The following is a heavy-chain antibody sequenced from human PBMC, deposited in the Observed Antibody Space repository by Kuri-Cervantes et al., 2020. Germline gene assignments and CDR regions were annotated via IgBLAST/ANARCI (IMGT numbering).Heavy chain of an antibody. CDR3: ARGARHPTYGMDV. V-gene: IGHV4-38-2*01. CDR1: GYSISSGYY. J-gene: IGHJ6*02. Sequence: GSLRLSCAVSGYSISSGYYWGWIRQPPGKGLEWIGSIYHSGRTYYNPSLKSRVTISRDTSKNQFSLKLNSVTAADTAVYYCARGARHPTYGMDVWGQGTTVTVSS. D-gene: IGHD1-26*01. CDR2: IYHSGRT.